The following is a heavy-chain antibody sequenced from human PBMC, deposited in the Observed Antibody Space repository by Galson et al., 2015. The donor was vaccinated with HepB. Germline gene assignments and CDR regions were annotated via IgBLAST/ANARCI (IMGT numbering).Heavy chain of an antibody. D-gene: IGHD3-16*01. CDR1: GFTFSSYG. V-gene: IGHV3-30*18. Sequence: SLRLSYAGSGFTFSSYGMHWVRQAPGKGLEWVAVISYDAISKYYADSVTGRFTISRDNSKNTLYLQMNSLRTEDTAIYYCVKEKGSLVNWGQGTLVTVSS. CDR2: ISYDAISK. CDR3: VKEKGSLVN. J-gene: IGHJ4*02.